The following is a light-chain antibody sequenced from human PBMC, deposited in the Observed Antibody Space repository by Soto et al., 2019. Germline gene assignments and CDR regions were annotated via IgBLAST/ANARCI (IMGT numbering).Light chain of an antibody. CDR1: PDISNY. V-gene: IGKV1-33*01. J-gene: IGKJ5*01. Sequence: DIQMTQSPSSLSASVGDRVTSTCQASPDISNYLNWYQQKPGKAPKLLIYDASNLETGVPSRFSGSGSGTDFTFTISSLQPEDIETYYCQQYDNLPITFGQGTLLEIK. CDR2: DAS. CDR3: QQYDNLPIT.